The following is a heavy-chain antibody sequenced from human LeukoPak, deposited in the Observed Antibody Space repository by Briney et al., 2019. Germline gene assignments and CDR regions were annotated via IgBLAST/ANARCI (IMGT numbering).Heavy chain of an antibody. V-gene: IGHV3-30*03. J-gene: IGHJ4*02. D-gene: IGHD3-22*01. CDR3: AGGLYDSSGYRS. Sequence: GGSLRLSCAASGFTFSSYGMHWVRQAPGKGLEWVAVISYDGSNKYYADSVKGRSTISRDNSKNTLYLQMNSLRAEDTAVYYCAGGLYDSSGYRSWGQGTLVTVSS. CDR2: ISYDGSNK. CDR1: GFTFSSYG.